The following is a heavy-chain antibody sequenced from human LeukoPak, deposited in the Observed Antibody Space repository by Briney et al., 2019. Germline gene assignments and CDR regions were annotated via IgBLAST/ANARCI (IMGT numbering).Heavy chain of an antibody. D-gene: IGHD6-13*01. CDR1: GFTFISYW. V-gene: IGHV3-7*04. CDR3: VRVNRSAGSDIFFDS. J-gene: IGHJ4*02. CDR2: INQDGSDE. Sequence: GGALRLSCAASGFTFISYWMNWVRQAPGKGLECVANINQDGSDERYVDSVKGRFTISRDNAKNSLFLQMNSLRVDDTALYYCVRVNRSAGSDIFFDSWGQGTLVTVSS.